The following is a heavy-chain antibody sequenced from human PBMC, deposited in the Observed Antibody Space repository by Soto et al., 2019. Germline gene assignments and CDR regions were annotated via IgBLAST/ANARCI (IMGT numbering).Heavy chain of an antibody. D-gene: IGHD5-18*01. V-gene: IGHV3-9*01. CDR1: GFTFDDYA. Sequence: DVQLVESGGGLVQPGRSLRLSCAASGFTFDDYAMHWVRQVPGKGLEWVSGINWNSGSIGYGDSVKGRFAISRDNAKNSLHLQMNSLSAEDTAFYYCVRDESSYGYSGHFRHWGQGTLVTVSS. CDR3: VRDESSYGYSGHFRH. CDR2: INWNSGSI. J-gene: IGHJ1*01.